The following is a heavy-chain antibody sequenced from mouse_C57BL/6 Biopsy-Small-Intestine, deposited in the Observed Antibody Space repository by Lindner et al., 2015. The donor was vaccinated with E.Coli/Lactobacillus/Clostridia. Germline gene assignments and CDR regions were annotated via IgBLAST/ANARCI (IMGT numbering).Heavy chain of an antibody. Sequence: VQLQESGPELVKPGASVKISCKASGYSFTGYYMNWVKQSPEKSLEWIGEINPSTGGTTYNQKFKAKATVTVDKSSSTAYMRLKSLTSEDSAVYYCARSYYDYLDYWGQGTTLTVSS. D-gene: IGHD2-4*01. J-gene: IGHJ2*01. CDR1: GYSFTGYY. CDR3: ARSYYDYLDY. V-gene: IGHV1-42*01. CDR2: INPSTGGT.